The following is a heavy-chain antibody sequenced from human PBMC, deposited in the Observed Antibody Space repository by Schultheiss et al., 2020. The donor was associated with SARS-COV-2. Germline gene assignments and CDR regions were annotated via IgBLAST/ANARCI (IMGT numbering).Heavy chain of an antibody. Sequence: ASVKVSCKASGYTFTGYYMHWVRQAPGQGLEWMGWINPNSGGTNYAQKFQGRVTMTRDTSTTTVHMELSSLRSEDTAIYYCARGWYCSDGNCPAIYGMDVWGQGTTVTVSS. CDR2: INPNSGGT. CDR1: GYTFTGYY. D-gene: IGHD2-15*01. J-gene: IGHJ6*02. V-gene: IGHV1-2*02. CDR3: ARGWYCSDGNCPAIYGMDV.